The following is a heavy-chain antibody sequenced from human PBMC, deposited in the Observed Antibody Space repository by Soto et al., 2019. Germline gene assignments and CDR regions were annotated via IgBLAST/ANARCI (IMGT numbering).Heavy chain of an antibody. CDR1: GFTFSSYG. Sequence: QVQLVESGGGVVQPGRSLRLSCAASGFTFSSYGMHWVRQAPGKGLEWVAVISYDGSNKYYADSVKGRFTISRDNSKNTLYLQMNRLRAEDTAVYYCAKALIAAAGSSYFDYWGQGTLVTVSS. CDR3: AKALIAAAGSSYFDY. J-gene: IGHJ4*02. V-gene: IGHV3-30*18. D-gene: IGHD6-13*01. CDR2: ISYDGSNK.